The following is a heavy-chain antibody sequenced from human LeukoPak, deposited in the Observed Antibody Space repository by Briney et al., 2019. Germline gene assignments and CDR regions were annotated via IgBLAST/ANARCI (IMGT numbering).Heavy chain of an antibody. CDR1: GFDFHTFE. V-gene: IGHV3-48*03. CDR3: ARADCSSASCFAVFDH. D-gene: IGHD2-2*01. Sequence: GGSLRLSCGASGFDFHTFEMNWVRQAPGKGLEWVSRIGSSGRTTYYADSVKGRFTISRGNANNSLYLQMNILGAEDTAVYYCARADCSSASCFAVFDHWGQGALVTVSS. CDR2: IGSSGRTT. J-gene: IGHJ4*02.